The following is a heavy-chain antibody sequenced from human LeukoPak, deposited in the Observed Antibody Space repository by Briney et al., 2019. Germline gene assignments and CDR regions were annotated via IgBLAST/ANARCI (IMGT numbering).Heavy chain of an antibody. CDR1: GGSISGYY. CDR3: ARAISYSSGCYGTAALVRTVGDYYYYYMDV. CDR2: IYYSGST. Sequence: PSETLSLTCTVSGGSISGYYWSWIRQPPGKGLEWIGYIYYSGSTNYNPSPKSRVTISVDTSKNQFSLKLSSVTAADTAVYYCARAISYSSGCYGTAALVRTVGDYYYYYMDVWGKGTTVTVSS. D-gene: IGHD6-19*01. V-gene: IGHV4-59*01. J-gene: IGHJ6*03.